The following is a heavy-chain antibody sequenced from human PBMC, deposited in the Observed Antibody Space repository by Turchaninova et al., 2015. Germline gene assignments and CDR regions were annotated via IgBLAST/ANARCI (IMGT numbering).Heavy chain of an antibody. CDR3: ASTPYSGNWWSGDY. CDR2: TSRSGST. CDR1: GYSIRSGHY. Sequence: VQLQESGRGRVKLSEILSVTCAVPGYSIRSGHYWGWFRQPPGRGGEWMASTSRSGSTCYKPSLNSRVTISLDTAINQISLKLRSVTAADTAVYYCASTPYSGNWWSGDYWGQGTLVTVSS. J-gene: IGHJ4*02. V-gene: IGHV4-38-2*01. D-gene: IGHD6-13*01.